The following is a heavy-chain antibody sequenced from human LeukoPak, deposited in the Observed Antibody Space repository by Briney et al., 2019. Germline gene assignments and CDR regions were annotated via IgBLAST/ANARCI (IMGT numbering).Heavy chain of an antibody. CDR2: LSGWGDEI. CDR1: GLTFNKFE. V-gene: IGHV3-48*03. J-gene: IGHJ4*02. Sequence: GGPLTLSCAPSGLTFNKFEMNCLRQAPGKGRECVSYLSGWGDEILYGVSVKGLFPISRDNAESSLYLQMDSLRAEDTAVYYCATKVPGSSHFSSWGQGTLVTVSS. D-gene: IGHD4/OR15-4a*01. CDR3: ATKVPGSSHFSS.